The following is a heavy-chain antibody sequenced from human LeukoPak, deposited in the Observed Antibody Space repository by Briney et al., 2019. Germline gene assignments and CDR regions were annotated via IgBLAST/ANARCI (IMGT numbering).Heavy chain of an antibody. V-gene: IGHV3-23*01. CDR1: GFTFSSYA. J-gene: IGHJ5*02. D-gene: IGHD5-24*01. Sequence: GGSLRLSCAASGFTFSSYAMSWVRQAPGKGLEWVSAISGSGGSTYYADSVKGRFTISRDNSKNTLYLQMNSLRAEDTAVYYCAKGGWGWLQFENWFDPWGQGTLVTVSS. CDR3: AKGGWGWLQFENWFDP. CDR2: ISGSGGST.